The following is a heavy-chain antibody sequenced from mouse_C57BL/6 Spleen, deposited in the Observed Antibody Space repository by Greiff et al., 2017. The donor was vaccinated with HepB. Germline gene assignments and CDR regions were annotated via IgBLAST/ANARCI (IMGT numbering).Heavy chain of an antibody. V-gene: IGHV1-76*01. CDR1: GYTFTDYY. D-gene: IGHD2-2*01. CDR3: ARGGYGKDY. Sequence: QVQLQQSGAELVRPGASVKLSCKASGYTFTDYYINWVKQRPGQGLEWIARIYPGSGNTYYNEKFKGKATLTAEKSSSTAYMQLSSLTSEDSAVYFCARGGYGKDYWGQGTTLTVSS. CDR2: IYPGSGNT. J-gene: IGHJ2*01.